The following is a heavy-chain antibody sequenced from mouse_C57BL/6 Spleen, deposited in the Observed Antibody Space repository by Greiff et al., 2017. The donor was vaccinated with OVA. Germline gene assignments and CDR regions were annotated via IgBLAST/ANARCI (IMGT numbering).Heavy chain of an antibody. Sequence: VQLVESGAELVRPGASVTLSCKASGYTFTDYEMHWVKQTPVHGLEWIGAIDPETGGTAYNQKFKGKAILTADKSSSTAYMELRSLTSEDSAVYYCTRLGDYYGSSLFAYWGQGTLVTVSA. D-gene: IGHD1-1*01. J-gene: IGHJ3*01. CDR1: GYTFTDYE. CDR3: TRLGDYYGSSLFAY. CDR2: IDPETGGT. V-gene: IGHV1-15*01.